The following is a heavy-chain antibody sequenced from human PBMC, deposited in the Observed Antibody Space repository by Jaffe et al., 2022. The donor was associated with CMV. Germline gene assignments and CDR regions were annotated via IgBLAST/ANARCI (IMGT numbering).Heavy chain of an antibody. Sequence: QVQLVQSGAEVKKPGSSVKVSCKASGGTFSSYAISWVRQAPGQGLEWMGRIIPILGIANYAQKFQGRVTITADKSTSTAYMELSSLRSEDTAVYYCARGVYYYDSSGYYLTGWFDPWGQGTLVTVSS. CDR1: GGTFSSYA. CDR2: IIPILGIA. CDR3: ARGVYYYDSSGYYLTGWFDP. D-gene: IGHD3-22*01. J-gene: IGHJ5*02. V-gene: IGHV1-69*09.